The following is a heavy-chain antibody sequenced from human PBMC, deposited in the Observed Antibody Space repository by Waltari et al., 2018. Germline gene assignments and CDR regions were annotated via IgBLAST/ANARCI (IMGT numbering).Heavy chain of an antibody. CDR2: IYHSGST. D-gene: IGHD2-15*01. Sequence: QVQLQESGPGLVKPSETLSLTCTVSGYSISSGYSWVWIRQPPGKGLEWIGSIYHSGSTYYNPSLKSRVTISLDTSKNQFSLKLSSVTAADTAVYYCARGGKVVVAAITFDPWGQGTLVTVSS. J-gene: IGHJ5*02. CDR1: GYSISSGYS. V-gene: IGHV4-38-2*02. CDR3: ARGGKVVVAAITFDP.